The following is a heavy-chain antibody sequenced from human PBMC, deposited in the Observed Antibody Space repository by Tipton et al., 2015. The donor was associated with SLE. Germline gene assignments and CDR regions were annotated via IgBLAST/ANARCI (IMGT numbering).Heavy chain of an antibody. CDR1: GDSFNLYY. CDR3: ARQRLQPRGDYFDY. V-gene: IGHV4-59*08. CDR2: INHSGST. D-gene: IGHD2-2*01. Sequence: TLSLTCTVSGDSFNLYYWTWIRQPPGKELEWIAYINHSGSTNYNPSLKSRVTISVDTSKNQFSLKLSPVTAADTAVYYCARQRLQPRGDYFDYWGQGTLVTVSS. J-gene: IGHJ4*02.